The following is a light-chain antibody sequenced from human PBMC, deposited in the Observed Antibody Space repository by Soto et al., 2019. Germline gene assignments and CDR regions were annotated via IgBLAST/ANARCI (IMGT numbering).Light chain of an antibody. CDR2: DAS. J-gene: IGKJ5*01. V-gene: IGKV3-11*01. Sequence: EIVLTQSPATLSLSPGKTATLSCRASQSVRSYLVWYQHKPGQTPRLLIYDASKRATGIPARFSGSGSGTDLTLTISSLEPEDFAVYYCQQRSNWPITFGQGTRLEIK. CDR1: QSVRSY. CDR3: QQRSNWPIT.